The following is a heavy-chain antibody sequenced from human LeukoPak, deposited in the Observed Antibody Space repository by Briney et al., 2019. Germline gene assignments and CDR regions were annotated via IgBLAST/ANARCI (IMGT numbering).Heavy chain of an antibody. CDR1: GFTFSSYA. CDR2: ISGSGGST. Sequence: GGSLRLSCAASGFTFSSYAMSWVRQAPGKGLEWASAISGSGGSTYYADSVKGRFTISRDNSKNTLYLQMNSLRAEDTAVYYCAKGTGWRDGYNYDYWGQGTLVTVSS. V-gene: IGHV3-23*01. J-gene: IGHJ4*02. CDR3: AKGTGWRDGYNYDY. D-gene: IGHD5-24*01.